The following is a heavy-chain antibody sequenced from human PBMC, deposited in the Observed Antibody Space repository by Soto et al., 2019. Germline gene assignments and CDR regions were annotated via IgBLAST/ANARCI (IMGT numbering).Heavy chain of an antibody. Sequence: PGGSLRLSCAASGFTFKDFAMHWVRQAPGRGLEWVALISHDESKTNHADPVKGRFSISRDNARNTLYLQMNSLRNEDTGVYYCARIHHSSGYSYDHWGQGTPVTVSS. CDR1: GFTFKDFA. D-gene: IGHD3-22*01. J-gene: IGHJ4*02. CDR3: ARIHHSSGYSYDH. V-gene: IGHV3-30-3*01. CDR2: ISHDESKT.